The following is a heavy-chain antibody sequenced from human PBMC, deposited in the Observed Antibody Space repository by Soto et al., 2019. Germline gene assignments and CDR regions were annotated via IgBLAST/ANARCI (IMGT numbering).Heavy chain of an antibody. CDR2: ISSSSSYI. CDR3: ARPVVVRPMNNWFDP. J-gene: IGHJ5*02. V-gene: IGHV3-21*01. CDR1: GFTFSSYS. D-gene: IGHD2-2*01. Sequence: GGSLRLSCAASGFTFSSYSMNWVRQAPGKGLEWVSSISSSSSYIYYADSVKGRFTISRDNAKNSLYLQMNSLRAEDTAVYYCARPVVVRPMNNWFDPWGQGTLVTVSS.